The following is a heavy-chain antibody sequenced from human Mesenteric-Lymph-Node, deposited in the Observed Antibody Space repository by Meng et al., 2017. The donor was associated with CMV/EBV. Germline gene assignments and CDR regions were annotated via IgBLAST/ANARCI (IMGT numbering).Heavy chain of an antibody. D-gene: IGHD6-13*01. CDR3: VRDSIAAAGTWDY. CDR1: GGNFSIYA. J-gene: IGHJ4*02. CDR2: IIPILDTA. V-gene: IGHV1-69*10. Sequence: SVKVSCKASGGNFSIYAISWVRQAPGQGLEWMGGIIPILDTANYAQKFQGRVRITGDRSASTAYMELRSLRSEDTAVYYCVRDSIAAAGTWDYWGQGTLVTVSS.